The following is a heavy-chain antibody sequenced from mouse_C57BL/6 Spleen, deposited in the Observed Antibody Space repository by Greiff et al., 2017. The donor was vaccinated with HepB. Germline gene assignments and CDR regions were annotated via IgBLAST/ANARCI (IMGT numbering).Heavy chain of an antibody. Sequence: QVQLKQSGPGLVQPSQSLSITCTVSGFSLNSYGVHWVRQSPGKGLEWLGVIWRGGSTDYNAAFMSRLSITKDNSKSQVFFKMNSLQADDTAIYYCAKKGDWDGWYFDVWGTGTTVTVSS. CDR1: GFSLNSYG. J-gene: IGHJ1*03. CDR2: IWRGGST. D-gene: IGHD4-1*01. V-gene: IGHV2-5*01. CDR3: AKKGDWDGWYFDV.